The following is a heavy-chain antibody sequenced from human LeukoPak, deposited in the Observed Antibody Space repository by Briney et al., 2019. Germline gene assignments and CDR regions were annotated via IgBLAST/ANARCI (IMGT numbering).Heavy chain of an antibody. Sequence: GGSLRLSCAASGFTFSSYSMNWVRQAPGKGLEGVSYISSSTSTIYYADSVKGRFTISRDNAKKSLYLQMNSLRAEDTAVYYCARARNYYYDSSGYLDYWGQGTLVTVSS. CDR1: GFTFSSYS. CDR3: ARARNYYYDSSGYLDY. CDR2: ISSSTSTI. V-gene: IGHV3-48*01. D-gene: IGHD3-22*01. J-gene: IGHJ4*02.